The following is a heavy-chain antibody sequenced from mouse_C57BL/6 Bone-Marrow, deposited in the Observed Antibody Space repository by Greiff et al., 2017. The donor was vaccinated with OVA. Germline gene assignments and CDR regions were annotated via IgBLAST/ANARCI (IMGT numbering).Heavy chain of an antibody. Sequence: EVQLQQSGPELVKPGPSVKISCTASGFTFTDYYMHWVKQSPDQSLEWIGIIYPYNGGTKYTQKFKGKATLTADTSSSTAYLELNSLTSEDTAVYYCARALCERRYWYFDGWGTGTTVTVAS. CDR2: IYPYNGGT. CDR3: ARALCERRYWYFDG. D-gene: IGHD6-1*01. V-gene: IGHV1-36*01. J-gene: IGHJ1*03. CDR1: GFTFTDYY.